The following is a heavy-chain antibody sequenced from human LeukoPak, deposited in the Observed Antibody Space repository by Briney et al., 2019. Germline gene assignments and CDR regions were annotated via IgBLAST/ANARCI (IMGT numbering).Heavy chain of an antibody. Sequence: GGSLRLSCAASGFTFSSYGMSWVRQAPGKGLEWVSAISGSGGSTYYADSVKGRFTISRDNSKNTLYMQMTSLRAEDTGVHYCAKFETAMDFDYWGQGTLVTVSS. CDR2: ISGSGGST. V-gene: IGHV3-23*01. D-gene: IGHD5-18*01. CDR1: GFTFSSYG. J-gene: IGHJ4*02. CDR3: AKFETAMDFDY.